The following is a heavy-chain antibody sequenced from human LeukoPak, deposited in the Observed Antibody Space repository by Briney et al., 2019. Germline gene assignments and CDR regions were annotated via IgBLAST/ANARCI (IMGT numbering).Heavy chain of an antibody. CDR1: GGSISSSSYD. CDR2: IYYSGST. Sequence: SETLSLTCTVAGGSISSSSYDWGWIRQPPGKGLEWIGNIYYSGSTYYNPSLKSRVTISVDTSKNQFSVKLSSVTAADTAVYYCASLRDTNYFDYWGQGTLLTVSS. J-gene: IGHJ4*02. V-gene: IGHV4-39*07. CDR3: ASLRDTNYFDY.